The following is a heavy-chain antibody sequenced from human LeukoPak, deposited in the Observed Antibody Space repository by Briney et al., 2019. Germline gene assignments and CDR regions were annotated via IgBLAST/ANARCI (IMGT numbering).Heavy chain of an antibody. CDR1: GFTFSSYA. D-gene: IGHD5-12*01. J-gene: IGHJ4*02. CDR3: VQRSGYSGYDLGSAPFDY. CDR2: ISGSGGST. V-gene: IGHV3-23*01. Sequence: GGSLRLSCAASGFTFSSYAMSWVRQAPGKGLEWVSAISGSGGSTYYADSVKGRFTISRDNSKNTLYLQMNSLRVEDTAVYSCVQRSGYSGYDLGSAPFDYWGQGTLVTVSS.